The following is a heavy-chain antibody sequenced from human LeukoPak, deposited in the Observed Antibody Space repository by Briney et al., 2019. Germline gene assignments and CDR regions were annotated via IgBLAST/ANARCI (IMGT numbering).Heavy chain of an antibody. Sequence: SETLSLTCAVYGGSFSGYYWSWIRQPPGKGLEWIGEINHSGSTNYNPSLKSRVTISVDTSKNQFSLKLSSMTAADTAVYYCASSEKDEVLRFLEWSPGFDYWGQGTLVTVSS. D-gene: IGHD3-3*01. CDR3: ASSEKDEVLRFLEWSPGFDY. V-gene: IGHV4-34*01. J-gene: IGHJ4*02. CDR2: INHSGST. CDR1: GGSFSGYY.